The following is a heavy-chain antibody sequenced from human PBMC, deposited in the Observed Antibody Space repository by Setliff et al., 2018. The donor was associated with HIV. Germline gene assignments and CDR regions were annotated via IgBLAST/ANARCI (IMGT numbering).Heavy chain of an antibody. J-gene: IGHJ5*02. CDR3: ARHVGELLSTEIRGNWFDA. D-gene: IGHD3-10*01. CDR1: GYSFTTYW. Sequence: LGESLKISCKGSGYSFTTYWIGWVRQMPGKGLEWMGIIYPSDSETRYSPSFQGQVTISADKSISTAYLQWSTLKASDTAMYYCARHVGELLSTEIRGNWFDAWGQGTRVTVSS. V-gene: IGHV5-51*01. CDR2: IYPSDSET.